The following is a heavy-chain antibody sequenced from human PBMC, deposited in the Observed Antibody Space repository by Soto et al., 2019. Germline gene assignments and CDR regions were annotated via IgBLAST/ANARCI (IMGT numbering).Heavy chain of an antibody. CDR3: ARSTGVAGPYYSYYGMDV. CDR2: MNPNSGNT. J-gene: IGHJ6*02. D-gene: IGHD6-19*01. Sequence: QVQLVQSGAEVKKPGASVKVSCKASGYTFTSYDINWVRQATGQGLEWMGWMNPNSGNTGYAQKFQGRVTMTRNTARRTGYMELSSLRSEDTAVYYCARSTGVAGPYYSYYGMDVWGQGTTVTASS. V-gene: IGHV1-8*01. CDR1: GYTFTSYD.